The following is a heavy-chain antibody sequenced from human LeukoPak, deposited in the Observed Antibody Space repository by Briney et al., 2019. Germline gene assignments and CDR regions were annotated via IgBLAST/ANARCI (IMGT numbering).Heavy chain of an antibody. V-gene: IGHV3-21*01. Sequence: GGSLRLSCAASGFTFSSYSMNWVRQAPGKGLEWVSSISSSSSYIYYADSVKGRFTISRDNAKNSLYLQMNSQRAEDTAVYYCASSRGDITNYFDYWGQGTLVTVSS. J-gene: IGHJ4*02. CDR1: GFTFSSYS. CDR3: ASSRGDITNYFDY. D-gene: IGHD3-10*01. CDR2: ISSSSSYI.